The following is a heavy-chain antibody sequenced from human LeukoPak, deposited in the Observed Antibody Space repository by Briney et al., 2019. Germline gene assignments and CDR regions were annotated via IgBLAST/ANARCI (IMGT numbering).Heavy chain of an antibody. V-gene: IGHV1-46*01. CDR3: ARIRDGYNDAYDI. D-gene: IGHD5-24*01. CDR1: GYTFTSYG. CDR2: INPGGDNT. Sequence: ASVKVSCKASGYTFTSYGISWVRQATGQGLEWMGLINPGGDNTDYAQNFQGRVTMTRDTSTSTVYMGLSSLRSEDTAVYYCARIRDGYNDAYDIWGQGTMVTVSS. J-gene: IGHJ3*02.